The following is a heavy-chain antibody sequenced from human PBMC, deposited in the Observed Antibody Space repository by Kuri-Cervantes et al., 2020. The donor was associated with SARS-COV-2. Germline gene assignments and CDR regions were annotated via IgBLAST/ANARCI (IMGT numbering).Heavy chain of an antibody. CDR3: ARVRSSGPIDY. J-gene: IGHJ4*02. CDR2: IHTSGST. Sequence: GSLRLSCTVSGGSISSYYWSWIRQPAGKGLEWIGRIHTSGSTNYNPSLKSRVTMSVDTSKNQFSLKLSSVTAADTAVYYCARVRSSGPIDYWGQGTLVTVSS. CDR1: GGSISSYY. V-gene: IGHV4-4*07. D-gene: IGHD6-19*01.